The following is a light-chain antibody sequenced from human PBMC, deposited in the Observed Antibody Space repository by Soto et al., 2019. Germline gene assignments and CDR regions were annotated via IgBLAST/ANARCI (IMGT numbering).Light chain of an antibody. J-gene: IGLJ2*01. CDR2: GNS. V-gene: IGLV1-40*01. CDR1: SSNIGAGYD. Sequence: LTQPPSVSGAPGQRVTISCTGSSSNIGAGYDVHWYQQLPGTAPKLLIYGNSNRPSGVPDRFSGSKSGTSASLAITGLQAEDEADYYCQSYDSSLSGWVFGGGTKVTVL. CDR3: QSYDSSLSGWV.